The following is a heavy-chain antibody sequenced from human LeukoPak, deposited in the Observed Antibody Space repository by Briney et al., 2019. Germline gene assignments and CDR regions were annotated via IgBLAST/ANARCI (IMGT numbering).Heavy chain of an antibody. D-gene: IGHD5-18*01. V-gene: IGHV1-18*01. Sequence: VASVKVSCKASGGTFSSYAISWVRQAPGQGLEWMGWISAYNGNTNYAQNLQGRVTMTTDTSTNTAYMELRSLRSDDTAVYYCASEWIQQSDYWGQGTLVTVSS. CDR3: ASEWIQQSDY. CDR1: GGTFSSYA. J-gene: IGHJ4*02. CDR2: ISAYNGNT.